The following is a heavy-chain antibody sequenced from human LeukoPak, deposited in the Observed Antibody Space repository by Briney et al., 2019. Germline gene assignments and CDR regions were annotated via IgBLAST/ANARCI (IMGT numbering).Heavy chain of an antibody. CDR3: ARVSEGPHCSGGSCYEDY. CDR2: IIPLLSRT. Sequence: ASVKVSCKTSGDIFNSYAIRWVRHAPGQGLEWIGTIIPLLSRTEYAQKFQGRVTITADESTSTAYMEVSSLRSEDTAVYYCARVSEGPHCSGGSCYEDYWGQGTQVTVSS. J-gene: IGHJ4*02. V-gene: IGHV1-69*13. CDR1: GDIFNSYA. D-gene: IGHD2-15*01.